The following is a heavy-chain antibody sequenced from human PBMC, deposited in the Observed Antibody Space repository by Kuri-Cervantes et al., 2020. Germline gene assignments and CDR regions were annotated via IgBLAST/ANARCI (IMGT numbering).Heavy chain of an antibody. CDR2: ISNDGGNK. CDR3: ARRADYDILTGYYEYWAPGGMDV. D-gene: IGHD3-9*01. J-gene: IGHJ6*02. V-gene: IGHV3-30*03. CDR1: EFTFSTYG. Sequence: GESLKISCAVSEFTFSTYGMHWVRQVPGKGLEWVALISNDGGNKYYADSVKGRFTISRDNSKNTLYLQMNSLRIEDTAVYYCARRADYDILTGYYEYWAPGGMDVWGQGTTVTVSS.